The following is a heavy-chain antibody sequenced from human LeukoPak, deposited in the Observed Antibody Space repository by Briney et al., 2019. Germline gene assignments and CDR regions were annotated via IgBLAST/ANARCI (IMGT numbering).Heavy chain of an antibody. CDR1: GGSFSGYY. Sequence: PSETLSLTCAVYGGSFSGYYWSWIRQPPGKGLEWIGEINHSGSSNCNPSLKSRVTMSVDTSNDQFPLKLSSVTPAYPALYYCSIGRRGSWNAFFYYWGQGARVSVSS. CDR3: SIGRRGSWNAFFYY. D-gene: IGHD1-1*01. CDR2: INHSGSS. J-gene: IGHJ4*02. V-gene: IGHV4-34*01.